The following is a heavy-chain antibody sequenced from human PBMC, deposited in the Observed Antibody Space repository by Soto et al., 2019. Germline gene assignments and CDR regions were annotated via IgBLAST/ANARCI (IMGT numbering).Heavy chain of an antibody. CDR2: IYHSGTT. V-gene: IGHV4-30-2*01. CDR1: GGSISSGGYS. J-gene: IGHJ5*02. Sequence: SETLSLTCAVPGGSISSGGYSWSWIRQPPGKGLEWIGYIYHSGTTYYNPSLKSRVTISVDTSKNQFSLKLSSVTAADTAVYYCARHPSNFWFDPWGQGTLVTVSS. CDR3: ARHPSNFWFDP. D-gene: IGHD4-4*01.